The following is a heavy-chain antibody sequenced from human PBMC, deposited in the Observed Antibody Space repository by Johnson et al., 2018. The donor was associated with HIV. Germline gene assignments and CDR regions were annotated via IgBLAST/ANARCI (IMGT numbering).Heavy chain of an antibody. CDR1: GFTNNNAW. CDR3: TTADIVGTFDI. Sequence: EVQLVESGGGFVKPGGSLRLSCAASGFTNNNAWMNWVRQAPGKGLEWVGRIKSKSDGGTADYAAPVKGRLTISRDDSEKILYLQMSSLKTEDTAVYYCTTADIVGTFDIWGQGTMVTVS. J-gene: IGHJ3*02. D-gene: IGHD2-15*01. CDR2: IKSKSDGGTA. V-gene: IGHV3-15*01.